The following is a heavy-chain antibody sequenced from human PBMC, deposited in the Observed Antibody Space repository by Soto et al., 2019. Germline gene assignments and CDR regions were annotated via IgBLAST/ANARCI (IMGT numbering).Heavy chain of an antibody. CDR3: ARDIIVGASRGNWFDP. Sequence: SETLSLTCTVSGGSISSGGYYWSWIRQHPGKGLEWIGYIYYSGSTYYNPSLKSRVTISVDTSKNQFSLKLSSVTAADTAVYYCARDIIVGASRGNWFDPWGQGTLVTVSS. CDR2: IYYSGST. D-gene: IGHD1-26*01. CDR1: GGSISSGGYY. J-gene: IGHJ5*02. V-gene: IGHV4-31*03.